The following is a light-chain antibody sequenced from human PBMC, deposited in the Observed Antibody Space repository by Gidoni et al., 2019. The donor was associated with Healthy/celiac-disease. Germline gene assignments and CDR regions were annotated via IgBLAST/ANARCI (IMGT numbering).Light chain of an antibody. V-gene: IGLV1-40*01. CDR1: SSNIGAGYD. Sequence: QSVLTQPPSVSGAPGQRVTISCTGSSSNIGAGYDVPWYQQRPGTATKLLLDGNSNRPSGVPDRFSGSKSGTAAALAITGLQAEDEADYYCQADDSSLSAVFGTGTKGTVL. CDR2: GNS. CDR3: QADDSSLSAV. J-gene: IGLJ1*01.